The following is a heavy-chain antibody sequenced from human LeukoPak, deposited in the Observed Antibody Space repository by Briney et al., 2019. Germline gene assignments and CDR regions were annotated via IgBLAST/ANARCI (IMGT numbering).Heavy chain of an antibody. CDR1: GFTSSSYS. CDR3: ARDLTVTSTCWFDR. Sequence: GGSLRLSCAVSGFTSSSYSMNWLRQAPGKGLEWVSSIASSSSYIYYADSVKGRFTISRDNAKNSLYLQMNSLRAEDTAVYYCARDLTVTSTCWFDRWGQGTLVTVSS. V-gene: IGHV3-21*01. J-gene: IGHJ5*02. D-gene: IGHD4-11*01. CDR2: IASSSSYI.